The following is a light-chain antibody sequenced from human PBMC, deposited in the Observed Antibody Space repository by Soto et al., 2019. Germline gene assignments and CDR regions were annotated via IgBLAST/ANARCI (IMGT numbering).Light chain of an antibody. CDR3: QVWHMRGDHFYV. Sequence: SYELTQPPSVSVAPVQTARITCGGNNIRSKSVHWYQQKPGQAPVLVVYDDSDRPSGIPERFSGSNSGDTASLTIGRVEAGDEADDYCQVWHMRGDHFYVFGPGTKLTVL. CDR2: DDS. J-gene: IGLJ1*01. V-gene: IGLV3-21*02. CDR1: NIRSKS.